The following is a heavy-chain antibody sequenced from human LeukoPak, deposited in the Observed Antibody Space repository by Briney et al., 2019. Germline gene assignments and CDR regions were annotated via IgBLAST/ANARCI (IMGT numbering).Heavy chain of an antibody. Sequence: GRSLRLSCAASGFTFSSYAMHWVRQAPGKGLEWVAVISYDGSNKYYADSVKGRFTISRDNSKNTLYLQMNSLRAKDTAVYYCARERWELRGGDAFDIWGQGTMVTVSS. J-gene: IGHJ3*02. D-gene: IGHD1-26*01. CDR1: GFTFSSYA. V-gene: IGHV3-30-3*01. CDR2: ISYDGSNK. CDR3: ARERWELRGGDAFDI.